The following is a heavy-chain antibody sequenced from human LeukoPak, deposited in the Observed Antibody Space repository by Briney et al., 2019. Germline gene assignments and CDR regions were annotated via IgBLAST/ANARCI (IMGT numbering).Heavy chain of an antibody. V-gene: IGHV3-7*03. CDR3: ARDGIDY. D-gene: IGHD1-14*01. J-gene: IGHJ4*02. CDR2: IKQDGSEK. CDR1: GFTFSNYW. Sequence: GGSLRLSCVGSGFTFSNYWMSWVRQAPGKGLEWVVNIKQDGSEKCYVDSVKGRFTISRDNAKNSVYLQMNSLRAEDTAVYYCARDGIDYWGQGTLVTVSS.